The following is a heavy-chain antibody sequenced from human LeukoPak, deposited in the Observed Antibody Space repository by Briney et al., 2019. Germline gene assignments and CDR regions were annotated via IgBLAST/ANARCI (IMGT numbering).Heavy chain of an antibody. V-gene: IGHV4-4*09. J-gene: IGHJ5*02. CDR3: AATTAAAGTHDWFDP. CDR2: IYTSGST. D-gene: IGHD6-13*01. CDR1: GGSISSYY. Sequence: SETLSLTCTVSGGSISSYYWSWIRQPPGKGLEWIGYIYTSGSTNYNPSLKSRVTISVDTSKNQFSLKVGSVTAADTAVYYCAATTAAAGTHDWFDPWGQGTLVTVSS.